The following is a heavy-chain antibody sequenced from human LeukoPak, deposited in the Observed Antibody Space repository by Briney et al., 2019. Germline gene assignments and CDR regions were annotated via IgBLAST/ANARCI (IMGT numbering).Heavy chain of an antibody. CDR3: ARGADIVVVPAAIPFDY. V-gene: IGHV1-18*01. CDR2: ISAYNGNT. J-gene: IGHJ4*02. Sequence: ASVKVSCKASGYTFTSYGNSWVRQAPGQGLEWMGWISAYNGNTNYAQKLQGRVTMTTDTSTSTAYMELRSLRSDDTAVYYCARGADIVVVPAAIPFDYWGQGTLVTVSS. CDR1: GYTFTSYG. D-gene: IGHD2-2*02.